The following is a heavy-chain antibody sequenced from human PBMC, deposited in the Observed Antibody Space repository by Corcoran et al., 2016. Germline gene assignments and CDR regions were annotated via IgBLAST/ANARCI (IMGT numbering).Heavy chain of an antibody. CDR2: IKSKTDGGTT. CDR3: TTRPNRYCSGGSCGFDY. J-gene: IGHJ4*02. V-gene: IGHV3-15*07. D-gene: IGHD2-15*01. Sequence: EVQLVESGGGLVKPGGSLRLSCAASGFTFSNAWMNWVRQAPGKGLEWVGRIKSKTDGGTTDYAAPVKGRFTISRDDSKNTLYLQMNSLKTEDTAVYYCTTRPNRYCSGGSCGFDYWGQGTLVTVSS. CDR1: GFTFSNAW.